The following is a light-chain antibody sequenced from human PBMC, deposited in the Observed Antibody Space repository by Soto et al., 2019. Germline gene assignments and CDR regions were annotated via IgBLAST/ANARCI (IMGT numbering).Light chain of an antibody. Sequence: QSALTQPASVSGSPGQSITISCTGTSSDVGGYNYVSWYQQHPGKAPKLMIYDVSNRPSGVSNRFSGSKSGNTASLTISGLQPEDEADYYCSSYTSSSTDFGTGTKLTVL. V-gene: IGLV2-14*01. CDR3: SSYTSSSTD. CDR1: SSDVGGYNY. CDR2: DVS. J-gene: IGLJ1*01.